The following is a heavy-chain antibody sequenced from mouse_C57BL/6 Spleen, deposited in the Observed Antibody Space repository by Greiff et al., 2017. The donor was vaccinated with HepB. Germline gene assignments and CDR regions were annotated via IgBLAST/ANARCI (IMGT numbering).Heavy chain of an antibody. CDR2: LYPGSGST. V-gene: IGHV1-55*01. CDR3: ARSFPDGYYGEDY. Sequence: VQLQQPGAELVKPGASVKMSCKASGYTFTSYWITWVKQRPGQGLEWIGDLYPGSGSTNYNEKFKSKATLTVDTSSSTAYMQLSSLTSEDSAVYYCARSFPDGYYGEDYWGQGTTLTVSS. D-gene: IGHD2-3*01. J-gene: IGHJ2*01. CDR1: GYTFTSYW.